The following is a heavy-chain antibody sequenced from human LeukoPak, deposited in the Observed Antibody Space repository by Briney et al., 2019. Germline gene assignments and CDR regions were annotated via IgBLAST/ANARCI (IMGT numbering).Heavy chain of an antibody. CDR3: ARLTWDLPPGGLYYNYYIDV. V-gene: IGHV4-61*02. J-gene: IGHJ6*03. D-gene: IGHD1-26*01. CDR1: SGSISSGSFYY. CDR2: IYSSGST. Sequence: SETLSLTCTVSSGSISSGSFYYWNWIRHPAGKGLEWIGRIYSSGSTHYNPSLKSRVTISGDTSKNQFSLKVRSVTAADTAVYYCARLTWDLPPGGLYYNYYIDVWDKGATVTVSS.